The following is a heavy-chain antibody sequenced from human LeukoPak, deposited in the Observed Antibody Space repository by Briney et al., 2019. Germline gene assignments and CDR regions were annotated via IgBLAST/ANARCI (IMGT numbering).Heavy chain of an antibody. Sequence: PGRSLRLSCAASGFTFDDYAMHWVRQAPGKGLEWVSLISGDGGSTYYADSVKGRFTISRDNSKNSLYLQMNSLRTEDTALYYCAKDKESTLGWNIDVWGRGTTVTVSS. CDR2: ISGDGGST. J-gene: IGHJ6*03. V-gene: IGHV3-43*02. CDR1: GFTFDDYA. D-gene: IGHD3-10*01. CDR3: AKDKESTLGWNIDV.